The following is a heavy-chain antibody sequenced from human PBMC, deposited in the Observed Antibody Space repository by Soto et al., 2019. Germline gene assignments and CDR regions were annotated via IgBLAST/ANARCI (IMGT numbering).Heavy chain of an antibody. D-gene: IGHD3-22*01. CDR1: GYTFSAYY. Sequence: GASVKVPCKTSGYTFSAYYMHWVRQAPGQGLEWMGWINPKSGGTLYAQKFQGRVTMTRDTSISTAYMELSRLRSDDTAVYYCARGGTFAYDTSGYSVYWGQGTLVTVSS. CDR2: INPKSGGT. CDR3: ARGGTFAYDTSGYSVY. V-gene: IGHV1-2*02. J-gene: IGHJ4*02.